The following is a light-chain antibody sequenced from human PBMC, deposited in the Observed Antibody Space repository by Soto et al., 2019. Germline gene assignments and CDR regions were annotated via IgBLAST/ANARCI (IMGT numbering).Light chain of an antibody. V-gene: IGKV1-39*01. Sequence: DIQMTQCPSSLSSSVGDRVTITRRASQSISSYLNWYQQKPGKAPKLLIYAASSLQSGVQSRFSGSGSGTDFTLTISSLQPEDFATDYCKQSYSTLTCGQGTRLEI. CDR2: AAS. CDR1: QSISSY. J-gene: IGKJ5*01. CDR3: KQSYSTLT.